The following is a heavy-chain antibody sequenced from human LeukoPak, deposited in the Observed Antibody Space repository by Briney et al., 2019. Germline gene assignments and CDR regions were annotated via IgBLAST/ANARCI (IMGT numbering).Heavy chain of an antibody. CDR1: GYTFTSYG. D-gene: IGHD2-15*01. CDR3: ARYCSGGSCYFPLYYYYGMDV. CDR2: ISAYNGNT. J-gene: IGHJ6*02. Sequence: EASVKVSCKASGYTFTSYGISWVRQAPGQGLEWMGWISAYNGNTNYAQKLQGRVTMTTGTSTSTAYMELRSLRSDDTAVYYCARYCSGGSCYFPLYYYYGMDVWGQGTTVTVSS. V-gene: IGHV1-18*01.